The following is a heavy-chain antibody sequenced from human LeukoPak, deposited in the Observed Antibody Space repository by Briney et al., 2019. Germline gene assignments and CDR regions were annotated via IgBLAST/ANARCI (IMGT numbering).Heavy chain of an antibody. J-gene: IGHJ4*02. Sequence: SETLSLTCTVSGGSISTDYWTWIRQPAGKGLEWIGLIYTSGSTNYNPSLKSRVTMSVDTSKNQFSLKLSSVTAADTAVYYCARDGGRYCTNGVCYRGIDYWGQGTLVTVSS. CDR3: ARDGGRYCTNGVCYRGIDY. CDR2: IYTSGST. V-gene: IGHV4-4*07. D-gene: IGHD2-8*01. CDR1: GGSISTDY.